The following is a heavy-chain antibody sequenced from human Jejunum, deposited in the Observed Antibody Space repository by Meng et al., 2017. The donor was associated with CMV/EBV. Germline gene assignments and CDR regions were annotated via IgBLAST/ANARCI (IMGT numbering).Heavy chain of an antibody. CDR1: GFIVSSNY. J-gene: IGHJ6*02. CDR2: IYSGGST. V-gene: IGHV3-53*01. CDR3: AGDPELPNGMDV. Sequence: AASGFIVSSNYMSWVRQAPGRGLEWVSVIYSGGSTYYTDSVKGRFTISRDNSKNTLYLQMNSLRADDTAAYHCAGDPELPNGMDVWGQGTTVTVSS. D-gene: IGHD1-7*01.